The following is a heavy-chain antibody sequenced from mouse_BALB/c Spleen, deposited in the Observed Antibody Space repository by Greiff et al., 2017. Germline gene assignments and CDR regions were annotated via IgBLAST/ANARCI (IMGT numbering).Heavy chain of an antibody. Sequence: VQLQQSGPELMKPGASLKISCKATGYTFSSYWIEWVKQSPGHGLEWIGEILPGSGSTNYNEKFKGKATFTADSSSNTAYMQLSSLTSEDSAVYYCAERYDYYAMDYWGQGTSVTVSS. CDR3: AERYDYYAMDY. D-gene: IGHD2-14*01. J-gene: IGHJ4*01. CDR2: ILPGSGST. CDR1: GYTFSSYW. V-gene: IGHV1-9*01.